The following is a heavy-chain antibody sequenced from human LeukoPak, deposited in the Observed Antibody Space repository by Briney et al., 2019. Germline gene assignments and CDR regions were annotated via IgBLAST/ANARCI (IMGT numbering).Heavy chain of an antibody. J-gene: IGHJ4*02. CDR3: VRVGDPGGPFDY. V-gene: IGHV1-69*13. D-gene: IGHD1-14*01. Sequence: GASVKVSCKASGGTFSSYAISWVRQAPGQGLEWMGGIIPIFGTANYAQKFQGRVTITADESTSTAYMELSSLRSEDTAVYYCVRVGDPGGPFDYWGQGTLVTVSS. CDR1: GGTFSSYA. CDR2: IIPIFGTA.